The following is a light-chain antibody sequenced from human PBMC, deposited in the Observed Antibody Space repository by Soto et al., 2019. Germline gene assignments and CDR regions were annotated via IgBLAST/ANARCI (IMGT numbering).Light chain of an antibody. CDR3: QQRSNWPST. CDR1: QSVSSY. V-gene: IGKV3-11*01. J-gene: IGKJ4*01. Sequence: EIVLTQSPATLSLSPGDRATLSCRASQSVSSYLAWYQQKPGQAPRLLIYDASNRATDIPARFSGSGSGTDFTLTITTLEPEDFAVYYCQQRSNWPSTVGGGTKVEIK. CDR2: DAS.